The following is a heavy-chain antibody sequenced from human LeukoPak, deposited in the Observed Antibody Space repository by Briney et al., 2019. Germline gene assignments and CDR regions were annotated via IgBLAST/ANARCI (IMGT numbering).Heavy chain of an antibody. CDR3: VRGGASTWF. J-gene: IGHJ4*02. CDR2: INDDGSST. D-gene: IGHD3-22*01. Sequence: GGSLRLSCAASGFTFKNYWMHWVRQAPGKGPVWVSRINDDGSSTSYADSVKGRFTISRDDAKNTLYLQMNSLRAEDTAVYYCVRGGASTWFWGQGTLVTVSS. CDR1: GFTFKNYW. V-gene: IGHV3-74*01.